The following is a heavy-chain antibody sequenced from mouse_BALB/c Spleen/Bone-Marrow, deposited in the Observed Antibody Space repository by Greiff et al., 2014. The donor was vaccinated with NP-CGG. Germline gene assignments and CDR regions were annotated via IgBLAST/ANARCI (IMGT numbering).Heavy chain of an antibody. D-gene: IGHD2-10*02. CDR3: ARQLYGNYAY. CDR2: INPYNGXX. J-gene: IGHJ3*01. V-gene: IGHV1S30*01. Sequence: VQLQQSGPELVKPGPSVKISCKASGYSFTGYYMHWVKQSHGKSLEWIGQINPYNGXXXXXXXXKXKAXXTVDTSSSTAFMELHSLTSEDSLVYYFARQLYGNYAYWGQGTLVTVSA. CDR1: GYSFTGYY.